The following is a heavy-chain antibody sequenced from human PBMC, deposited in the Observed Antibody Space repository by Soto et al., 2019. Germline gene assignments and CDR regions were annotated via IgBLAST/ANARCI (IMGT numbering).Heavy chain of an antibody. CDR3: VHLVGATDPGDYYGMDV. CDR1: GGSISSSSYY. J-gene: IGHJ6*02. V-gene: IGHV4-39*01. CDR2: IYYSGST. Sequence: SETLSLTCTVSGGSISSSSYYWGWIRQPPGKGLEWIGSIYYSGSTYYNPSLKSRVTISVDTSKNEFSLKLRSVTAADTAVYYCVHLVGATDPGDYYGMDVWGQGTTVTVSS. D-gene: IGHD1-26*01.